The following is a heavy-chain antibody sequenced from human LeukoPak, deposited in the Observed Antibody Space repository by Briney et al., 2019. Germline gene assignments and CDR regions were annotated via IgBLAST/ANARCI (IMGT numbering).Heavy chain of an antibody. CDR3: ARGLIAAAGTTYYFDF. CDR2: IYTSGST. V-gene: IGHV4-4*07. J-gene: IGHJ4*02. Sequence: SETLSLTCTVSGGSISSYYWSWIRQPAGKGLEWIGRIYTSGSTNYNPSLKSRVTMSVDTSKNQFSLKLSSVTAADTAVYYCARGLIAAAGTTYYFDFWGQGTRVSVSS. D-gene: IGHD6-13*01. CDR1: GGSISSYY.